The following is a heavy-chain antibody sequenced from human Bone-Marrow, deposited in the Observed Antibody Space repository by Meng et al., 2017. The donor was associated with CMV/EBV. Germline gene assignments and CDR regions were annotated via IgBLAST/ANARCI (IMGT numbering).Heavy chain of an antibody. CDR2: IWYDGSNK. V-gene: IGHV3-33*06. Sequence: GESLKISCAASGFTFSSYGMHWVRQAPGKGLEWVAVIWYDGSNKYYADSVKGRFTISRDNSKNTLYLQMNSLRAEDTAVYYCAKVLYGDYAHYYYYGMDVWGQGTTVTVSS. J-gene: IGHJ6*02. D-gene: IGHD4-17*01. CDR3: AKVLYGDYAHYYYYGMDV. CDR1: GFTFSSYG.